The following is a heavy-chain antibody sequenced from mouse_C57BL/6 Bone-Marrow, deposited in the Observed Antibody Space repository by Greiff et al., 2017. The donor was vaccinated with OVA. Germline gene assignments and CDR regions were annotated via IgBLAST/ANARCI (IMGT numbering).Heavy chain of an antibody. D-gene: IGHD1-1*01. J-gene: IGHJ4*01. CDR3: AREENYGSSYKDDAMDY. V-gene: IGHV1-9*01. CDR2: ILPGSGST. CDR1: GYTFTGYW. Sequence: VKLMESGAELMKPGASVKLSCKATGYTFTGYWIEWVKQRPGHGLEWIGEILPGSGSTNYNEKFKGKATFTADTSSNTAYMQLSSLTTEDSAIYYCAREENYGSSYKDDAMDYWGQGTSVTVSS.